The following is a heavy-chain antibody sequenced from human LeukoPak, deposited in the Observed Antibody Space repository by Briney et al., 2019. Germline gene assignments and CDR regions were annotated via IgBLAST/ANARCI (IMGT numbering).Heavy chain of an antibody. D-gene: IGHD2-2*01. V-gene: IGHV4-4*02. CDR3: ARGSTLGYCSSTSCPPGMDV. Sequence: PSETLSLTCAVSGGSISSSDWWSWVCQPPGKGLEWIGEIYHSGSTNYNPSLKSRVTISVDKSKNQFSLKLSSVTAADTAVYYCARGSTLGYCSSTSCPPGMDVWGQGTTVTVSS. CDR1: GGSISSSDW. J-gene: IGHJ6*02. CDR2: IYHSGST.